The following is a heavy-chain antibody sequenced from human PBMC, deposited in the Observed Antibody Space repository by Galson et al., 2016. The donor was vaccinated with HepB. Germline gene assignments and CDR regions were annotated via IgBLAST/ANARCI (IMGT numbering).Heavy chain of an antibody. J-gene: IGHJ4*02. CDR1: GFTFSSYA. Sequence: LRLSCAASGFTFSSYAMSWVRQAPGKGLEWVSAISGSGDRTYYADSVKGRFTISRDNSKNTLYLQMNSLRAEDTAVYFCAKDWGFWNYDSSGTLDYWGQGTLVTVSS. CDR3: AKDWGFWNYDSSGTLDY. V-gene: IGHV3-23*01. CDR2: ISGSGDRT. D-gene: IGHD3-22*01.